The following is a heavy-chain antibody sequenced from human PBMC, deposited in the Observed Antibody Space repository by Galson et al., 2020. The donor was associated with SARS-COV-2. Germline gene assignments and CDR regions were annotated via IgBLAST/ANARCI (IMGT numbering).Heavy chain of an antibody. D-gene: IGHD3-10*01. CDR3: ARWHNSGRRYFDS. J-gene: IGHJ4*02. CDR1: GFTVSGNY. CDR2: LYSNGIT. Sequence: GGSLRLSCAASGFTVSGNYVNWVRQAPGKGLEWVSVLYSNGITYYADSVKGRFTISRENSKNTLYLQMNSLRADDTAVYYCARWHNSGRRYFDSWGQGTLVTVSS. V-gene: IGHV3-66*02.